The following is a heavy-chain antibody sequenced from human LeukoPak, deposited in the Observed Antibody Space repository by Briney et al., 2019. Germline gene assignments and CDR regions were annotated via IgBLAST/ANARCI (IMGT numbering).Heavy chain of an antibody. V-gene: IGHV3-53*01. CDR2: IYSGGST. J-gene: IGHJ4*02. CDR1: GFTVSSNY. CDR3: ARGRRNSSGYYRRDRIFDY. Sequence: GGSLRLSCAASGFTVSSNYMSWVRQAPGKGLEWVSIIYSGGSTFYADSVKGRFTISRDNSKNTLYLQMNSLRAEDTAVYYCARGRRNSSGYYRRDRIFDYWGQGTLVTVSS. D-gene: IGHD3-22*01.